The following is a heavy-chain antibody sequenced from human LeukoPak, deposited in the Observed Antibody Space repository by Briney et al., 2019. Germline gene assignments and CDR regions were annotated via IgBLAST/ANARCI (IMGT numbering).Heavy chain of an antibody. CDR1: GYTLTELS. J-gene: IGHJ4*02. Sequence: ASVKVSCKVSGYTLTELSMHWVRQAPGKGLEWMGGFDPEDGETIYAQKFQGRVTMTEDTSTDTAYMELSSLRSEDTAVYYCATSSSGWYGDFPFDYWGQGTLVTVSS. D-gene: IGHD6-19*01. CDR3: ATSSSGWYGDFPFDY. CDR2: FDPEDGET. V-gene: IGHV1-24*01.